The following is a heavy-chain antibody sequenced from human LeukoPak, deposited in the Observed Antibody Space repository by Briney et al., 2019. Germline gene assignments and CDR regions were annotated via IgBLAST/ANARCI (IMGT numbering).Heavy chain of an antibody. CDR3: ARHGGAAGGH. V-gene: IGHV4-39*01. J-gene: IGHJ4*02. CDR2: IIYSGNT. CDR1: SGSISSTSYY. Sequence: KPSETLSLTCTASSGSISSTSYYWGWIRQPPGRGLEWIGGIIYSGNTYYNPSLKSRVTISVDTTKNQFSLKLTSVTAADTAVYYCARHGGAAGGHWGQGTLVTVSS. D-gene: IGHD6-13*01.